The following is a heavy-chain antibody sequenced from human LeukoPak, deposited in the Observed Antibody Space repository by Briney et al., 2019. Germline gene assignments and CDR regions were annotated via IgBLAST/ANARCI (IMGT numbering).Heavy chain of an antibody. D-gene: IGHD5-18*01. CDR1: GYSFTSYW. J-gene: IGHJ4*02. Sequence: KPGESLKISCKGSGYSFTSYWISWVRQMPGKGLEWMGRIDPSDSYTNYSPSFHGHVTISADKSISTAYLQWSSLKASDTAMYYCVRHSLGYSYGSSYDYWGQGTLVTVSS. CDR2: IDPSDSYT. V-gene: IGHV5-10-1*01. CDR3: VRHSLGYSYGSSYDY.